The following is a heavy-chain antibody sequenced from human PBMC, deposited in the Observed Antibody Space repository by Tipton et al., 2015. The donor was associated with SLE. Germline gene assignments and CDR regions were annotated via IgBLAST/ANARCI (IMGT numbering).Heavy chain of an antibody. V-gene: IGHV4-59*12. J-gene: IGHJ4*02. Sequence: TLSLTCTVSGGSISSSYWSWIRQPPGKGLEWIGYIYYSGSTYYNPSLKSRVTISVDTSKNQFSLKLSSVTAADTAVYYCARVQEDAILTGYFFDYWGQGTLVTVSS. CDR3: ARVQEDAILTGYFFDY. CDR1: GGSISSSY. D-gene: IGHD3-9*01. CDR2: IYYSGST.